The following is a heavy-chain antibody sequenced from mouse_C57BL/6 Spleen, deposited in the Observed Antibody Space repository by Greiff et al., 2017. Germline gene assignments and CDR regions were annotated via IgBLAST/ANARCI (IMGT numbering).Heavy chain of an antibody. CDR3: ARDYYGSSFAY. D-gene: IGHD1-1*01. J-gene: IGHJ3*01. CDR2: IDPNSGGT. V-gene: IGHV1-72*01. CDR1: GYTFTSYW. Sequence: QVQLQQPGAELVKPGASVKLSCKASGYTFTSYWMHWVKQRPGRGLEWIGRIDPNSGGTKYNEKFKSKATLTLDKPSRAAYMQLSSLTSKDSAVYYCARDYYGSSFAYWGQGTLVTVSA.